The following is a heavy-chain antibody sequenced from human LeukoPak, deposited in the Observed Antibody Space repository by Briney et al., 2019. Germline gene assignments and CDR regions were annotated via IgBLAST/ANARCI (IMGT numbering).Heavy chain of an antibody. CDR3: AKFGLYYNMDV. Sequence: SETLSPTCAVSGGSISGFYWTWIPQPPGKGLEFIWQIHYSGSTDYNPYLKSRFTMSGDTAKNQFYLTLNSVTAADTAVYYCAKFGLYYNMDVWGQGTTVTVSS. CDR2: IHYSGST. CDR1: GGSISGFY. D-gene: IGHD3-16*01. J-gene: IGHJ6*02. V-gene: IGHV4-59*03.